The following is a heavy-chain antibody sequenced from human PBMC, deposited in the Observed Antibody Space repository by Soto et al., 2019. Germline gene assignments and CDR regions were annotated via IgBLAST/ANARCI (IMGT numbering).Heavy chain of an antibody. Sequence: DVQLVESGGGLVKPGGSLRLSCEASGFTFSVSAMNWVRQAPGKGLEWVSSINGGSTSVHYADSVKGRFTISRDKANNSLSLQLNNLRVEDTAVYYCARGGGSLNYWGQGTLVSVSS. CDR2: INGGSTSV. J-gene: IGHJ4*02. V-gene: IGHV3-21*02. D-gene: IGHD2-15*01. CDR3: ARGGGSLNY. CDR1: GFTFSVSA.